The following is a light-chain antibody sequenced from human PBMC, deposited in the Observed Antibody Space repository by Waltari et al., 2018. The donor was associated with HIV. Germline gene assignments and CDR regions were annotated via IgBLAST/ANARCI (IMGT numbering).Light chain of an antibody. J-gene: IGLJ3*02. V-gene: IGLV3-25*03. CDR2: KDN. CDR3: QSADTTGTYRV. CDR1: ALPKQF. Sequence: SYELTQAPSVSVSPGQTARITCSGDALPKQFAYWYQQQTGQAPVLVIYKDNERPSGIPGRFSGSSSGKTVTLTISGVQAEDEADYYCQSADTTGTYRVFGGGTKLTVL.